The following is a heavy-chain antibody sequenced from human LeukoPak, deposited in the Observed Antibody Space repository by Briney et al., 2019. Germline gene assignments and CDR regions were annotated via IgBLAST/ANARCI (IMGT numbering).Heavy chain of an antibody. CDR3: ARTLTTVTTSYFDY. D-gene: IGHD4-17*01. CDR1: GGSISSGGYY. V-gene: IGHV4-30-2*01. J-gene: IGHJ4*02. Sequence: SQTLSLTCTVSGGSISSGGYYWSWIRQPPGKGLEWIGYIYHSGSTYYNPSLKSRVTISVDRSKNQFSLKLSSVTAADTAVYYCARTLTTVTTSYFDYWGQGTLVTVSS. CDR2: IYHSGST.